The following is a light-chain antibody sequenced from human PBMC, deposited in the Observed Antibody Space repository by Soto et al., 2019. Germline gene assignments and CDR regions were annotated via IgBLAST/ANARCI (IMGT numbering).Light chain of an antibody. CDR2: DAS. CDR1: QDINNY. J-gene: IGKJ4*01. V-gene: IGKV1-33*01. Sequence: DLQMTQSPSSLSASVGDRVTITCQASQDINNYLNWYQQKPGKVPKVLIEDASKLKAGVPSRFSGSGSGTDFTFTISSLQPEDIATYYCQQYENLPLTFGGGTKVEI. CDR3: QQYENLPLT.